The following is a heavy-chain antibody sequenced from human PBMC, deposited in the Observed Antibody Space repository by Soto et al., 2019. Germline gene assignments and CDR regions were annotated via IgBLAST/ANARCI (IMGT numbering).Heavy chain of an antibody. CDR2: INHSGST. V-gene: IGHV4-34*01. D-gene: IGHD3-10*01. J-gene: IGHJ6*03. Sequence: SETLSLTCAVYGGSFSGYYWSWIRQPPGKGLEWIGEINHSGSTNYNPSLKSRVTISVDTSKNQFSLKLSSVTAADTAVYYCARGLRYYGSGSYYSAQKNYYYYYMDVWGKGTTVTVSS. CDR1: GGSFSGYY. CDR3: ARGLRYYGSGSYYSAQKNYYYYYMDV.